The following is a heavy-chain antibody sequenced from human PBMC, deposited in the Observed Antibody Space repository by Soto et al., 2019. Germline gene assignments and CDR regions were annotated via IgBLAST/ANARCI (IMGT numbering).Heavy chain of an antibody. J-gene: IGHJ4*02. D-gene: IGHD3-3*01. Sequence: GVLRLSCAASGFTFSSYSMNWVRQAPGKGLEWVSSISSSSSYIYYADSVKGRFTISRDNAKNSLYLQMNSLRAEDTAVYYCARIFGVGEADYWGQGTLVTVSS. CDR3: ARIFGVGEADY. CDR2: ISSSSSYI. V-gene: IGHV3-21*01. CDR1: GFTFSSYS.